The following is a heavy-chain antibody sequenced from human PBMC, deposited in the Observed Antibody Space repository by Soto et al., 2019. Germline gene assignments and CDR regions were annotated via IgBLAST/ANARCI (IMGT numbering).Heavy chain of an antibody. D-gene: IGHD3-22*01. J-gene: IGHJ4*02. CDR1: GGSISSGGYY. V-gene: IGHV4-31*03. CDR2: IYYSGST. Sequence: SETLSLTCTVSGGSISSGGYYWSWIRQHPGKGLEWIGYIYYSGSTYYNPSLKSRVTISVDTSKNQFSLKLSSVTAADTAVYYCARNRGYYDSSGSFDYWGQGTLVTVSS. CDR3: ARNRGYYDSSGSFDY.